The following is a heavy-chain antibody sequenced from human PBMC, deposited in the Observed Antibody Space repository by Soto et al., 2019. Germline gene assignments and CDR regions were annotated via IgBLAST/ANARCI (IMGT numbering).Heavy chain of an antibody. CDR1: GFTFSSYD. D-gene: IGHD6-19*01. V-gene: IGHV3-13*04. Sequence: PGGSLRLSCAASGFTFSSYDMHWVRQPTGKGLEWVSAIGTAGDTYYPGSVKGRFTVSRENAKNSLYLQMNSLRAGDTAVYYCARAVAGYRVRFDLWGQGTLVTVSS. J-gene: IGHJ5*02. CDR2: IGTAGDT. CDR3: ARAVAGYRVRFDL.